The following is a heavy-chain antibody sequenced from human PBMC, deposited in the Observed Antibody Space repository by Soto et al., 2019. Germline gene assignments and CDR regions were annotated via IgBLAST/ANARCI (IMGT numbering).Heavy chain of an antibody. J-gene: IGHJ3*02. V-gene: IGHV4-31*03. Sequence: PSETLSLTCTVSGGSISSGGYYWSWIRQHPGKGLEWIGYIYYSGSTYYNPSLKSRVTISVDTSKNQFSLKLSSVTAADTAVYYCARESAGVVVTAISAFDIWGQGTMVTVSS. CDR2: IYYSGST. D-gene: IGHD2-21*02. CDR1: GGSISSGGYY. CDR3: ARESAGVVVTAISAFDI.